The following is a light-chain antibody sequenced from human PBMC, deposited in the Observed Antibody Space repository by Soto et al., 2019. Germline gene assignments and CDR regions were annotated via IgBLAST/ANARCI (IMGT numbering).Light chain of an antibody. V-gene: IGKV1-6*01. Sequence: IQMTQSPSRLSASVGDRVTITCRASQSIRNDLDWFQQKPGKAPKLLIYAASNLQSGVPARFSGSGSGTDFTLTISSLQPEDFATYYCLQKYFYPFTFGPGTKVDIK. CDR3: LQKYFYPFT. CDR1: QSIRND. J-gene: IGKJ3*01. CDR2: AAS.